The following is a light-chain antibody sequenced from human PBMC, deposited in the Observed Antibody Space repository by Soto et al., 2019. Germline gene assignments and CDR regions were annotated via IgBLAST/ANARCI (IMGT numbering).Light chain of an antibody. CDR3: SSHAGIINVV. CDR2: EVT. V-gene: IGLV2-8*01. CDR1: SSDVGGYNY. J-gene: IGLJ3*02. Sequence: QSVLTQPPSASGSPGQSVTISCTGTSSDVGGYNYVSWYQQHPGKAPKLMIYEVTKRPSGVPDRFSGSKSGNTASLTVSGLLAEYEADYYCSSHAGIINVVFGGGTKLTVL.